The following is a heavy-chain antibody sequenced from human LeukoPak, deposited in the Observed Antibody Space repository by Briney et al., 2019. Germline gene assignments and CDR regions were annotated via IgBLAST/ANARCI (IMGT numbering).Heavy chain of an antibody. CDR2: IYSGGST. V-gene: IGHV3-66*01. CDR1: GFTFSSYA. CDR3: ARGGLGYCSSTSCFDY. D-gene: IGHD2-2*01. J-gene: IGHJ4*02. Sequence: SGGSLRLSCAASGFTFSSYAMSWVRQAPGKGLEWVSVIYSGGSTYYADSVKGRFTISRDNSKNTLYLQMNSLRAEDTAVYYCARGGLGYCSSTSCFDYWGQGTLVTVSS.